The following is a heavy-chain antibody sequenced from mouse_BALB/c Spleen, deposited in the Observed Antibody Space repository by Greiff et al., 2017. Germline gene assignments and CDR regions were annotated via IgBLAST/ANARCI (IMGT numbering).Heavy chain of an antibody. CDR1: GFTFSSYG. CDR3: ARGYYGYPYYYAMDY. V-gene: IGHV5-6-3*01. J-gene: IGHJ4*01. CDR2: INSNGGST. Sequence: EVQLVESGGGLVQPGGSLKLSCAASGFTFSSYGMSWVRQTPDKRLELVATINSNGGSTYYPDSVKGRFTISRDNAKNTLYLQMSSLKSEDTAMYYCARGYYGYPYYYAMDYWGQGTSVTVSS. D-gene: IGHD1-2*01.